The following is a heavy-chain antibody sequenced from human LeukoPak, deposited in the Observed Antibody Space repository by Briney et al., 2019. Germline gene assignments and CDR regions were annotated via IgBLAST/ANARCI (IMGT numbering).Heavy chain of an antibody. J-gene: IGHJ5*02. D-gene: IGHD2/OR15-2a*01. CDR3: ARDSPVILAGGFDP. CDR1: GFTFSSYW. CDR2: IKQDGSEK. Sequence: AGGSLRPSCAASGFTFSSYWMSWVRQAPGKGLEWVANIKQDGSEKYYVDSVKGRFTISRDNAKNSLYLQMNSLRAEDTAVYYCARDSPVILAGGFDPWGQGTLVTVSS. V-gene: IGHV3-7*01.